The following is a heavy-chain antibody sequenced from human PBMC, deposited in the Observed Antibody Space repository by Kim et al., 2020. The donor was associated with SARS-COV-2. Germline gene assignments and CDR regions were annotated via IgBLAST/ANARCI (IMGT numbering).Heavy chain of an antibody. CDR1: GGSISSYY. Sequence: SETLSLTCTVSGGSISSYYWSWIRQPPGKGLEWIGYIYYSGSTNYNPFLKSRVTISVDTSKNQFSLKLSSVTAADTAVYYCARDQVSYGMDVWGQGTTVTVSS. CDR3: ARDQVSYGMDV. CDR2: IYYSGST. V-gene: IGHV4-59*13. J-gene: IGHJ6*02.